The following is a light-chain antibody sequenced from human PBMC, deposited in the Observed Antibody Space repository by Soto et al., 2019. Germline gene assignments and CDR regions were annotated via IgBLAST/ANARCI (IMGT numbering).Light chain of an antibody. CDR2: AAS. CDR1: QSISRD. Sequence: DIQMTQSPSSLSAFVGDRVTITCRARQSISRDLNWYQQKPGKAPKLLIYAASSLQSGVPSRFSGSGSGTDFTLTISSLQPEDFASYFCQQSHSIPPTFGGGTKVEIK. J-gene: IGKJ4*01. CDR3: QQSHSIPPT. V-gene: IGKV1-39*01.